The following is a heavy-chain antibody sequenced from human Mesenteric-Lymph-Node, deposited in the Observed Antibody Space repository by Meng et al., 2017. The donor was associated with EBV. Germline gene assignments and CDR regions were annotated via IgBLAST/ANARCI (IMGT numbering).Heavy chain of an antibody. V-gene: IGHV1-2*04. D-gene: IGHD2-2*01. J-gene: IGHJ4*02. CDR2: INPNSGDT. CDR3: ATLPAASTPHFSA. CDR1: GYTFTGYY. Sequence: VEVVQAGAEVKKPGASVKGSCKASGYTFTGYYLHWVRQAPGQGLEWMGWINPNSGDTNYAQKFQGWVTMTRDTSINTAYMELSSLRSDATAVYYCATLPAASTPHFSAWGQGTLVTVSS.